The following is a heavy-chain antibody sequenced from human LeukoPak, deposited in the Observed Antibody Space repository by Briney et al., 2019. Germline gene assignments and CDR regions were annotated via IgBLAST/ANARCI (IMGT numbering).Heavy chain of an antibody. J-gene: IGHJ2*01. CDR2: IIPIFGTA. Sequence: GASVKVSCKASGYTFTSYGISWVRQAPGQGLEWMGGIIPIFGTANYAQKFQGRVTITTDESTSTAYMELSSLRSEDTAVYYCARDSRRAALVSWYFDLWGRGTLVTVSS. V-gene: IGHV1-69*05. D-gene: IGHD2-15*01. CDR3: ARDSRRAALVSWYFDL. CDR1: GYTFTSYG.